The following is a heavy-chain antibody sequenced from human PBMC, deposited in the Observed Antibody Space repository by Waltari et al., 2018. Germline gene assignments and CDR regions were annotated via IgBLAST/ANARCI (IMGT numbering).Heavy chain of an antibody. CDR1: GGTFSSYA. CDR3: ARAPGFRPEEYYYYGMDV. D-gene: IGHD3-10*01. Sequence: SGGTFSSYAISWVRQAPGQGLEWMGGIIPIFGTANYAQKFQGRVTITADESTSTAYMELSSLRSEDTAVYYCARAPGFRPEEYYYYGMDVWGQGTTVTVSS. V-gene: IGHV1-69*01. CDR2: IIPIFGTA. J-gene: IGHJ6*02.